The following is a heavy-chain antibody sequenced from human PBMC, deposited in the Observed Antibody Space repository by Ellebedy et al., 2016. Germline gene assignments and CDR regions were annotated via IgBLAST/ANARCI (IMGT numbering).Heavy chain of an antibody. CDR2: IYYSGST. CDR3: ARTHDYALFDY. D-gene: IGHD4-17*01. V-gene: IGHV4-39*07. J-gene: IGHJ4*02. CDR1: GGSISSSSYY. Sequence: SETLSLTXTVSGGSISSSSYYWGWIRQPPGKGLEWIGSIYYSGSTYYNPSLKSRVTISVDTSKNQFSLKLSSVTAADTAVYYCARTHDYALFDYWGQGTLVTVSS.